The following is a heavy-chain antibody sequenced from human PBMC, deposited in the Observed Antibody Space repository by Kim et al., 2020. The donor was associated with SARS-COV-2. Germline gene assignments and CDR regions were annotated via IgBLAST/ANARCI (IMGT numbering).Heavy chain of an antibody. CDR2: IYSGGST. J-gene: IGHJ6*02. CDR3: AAESGNLAHYYYYYGMDV. Sequence: GGSLRLSCAASGFTVSSNYMSWVRQAPGKGLEWVSLIYSGGSTYYADSVKGRFTISRDNSKNTLYLQMNSLRAEDTAVYYCAAESGNLAHYYYYYGMDVWGHGTTVTVSS. V-gene: IGHV3-53*01. CDR1: GFTVSSNY. D-gene: IGHD3-3*01.